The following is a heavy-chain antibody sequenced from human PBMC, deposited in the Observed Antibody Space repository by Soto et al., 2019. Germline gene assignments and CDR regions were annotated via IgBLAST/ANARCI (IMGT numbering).Heavy chain of an antibody. J-gene: IGHJ4*02. V-gene: IGHV3-15*01. Sequence: GGSLRLSCAASGFTFSNAWMSWVRQAPGKGLEWVGRIKSKTDGGTTDYAAPVKGRFTISRDDSKNTLYLQMNSLKTEDTAVYYCTPDRRVVTYFTFAYWGQGTLVTVSS. CDR2: IKSKTDGGTT. CDR3: TPDRRVVTYFTFAY. CDR1: GFTFSNAW. D-gene: IGHD2-15*01.